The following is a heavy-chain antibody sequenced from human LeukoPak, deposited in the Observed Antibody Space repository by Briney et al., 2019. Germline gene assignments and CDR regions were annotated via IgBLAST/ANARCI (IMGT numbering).Heavy chain of an antibody. CDR2: ISGSGGST. D-gene: IGHD3-22*01. J-gene: IGHJ3*02. V-gene: IGHV3-23*01. CDR1: GFTFSSYA. Sequence: QTGGSLRLSCAASGFTFSSYAMSWVRQAPGKGLEWVSAISGSGGSTYYADSVKGRFTISRDNSKNTLYLQMNSLRAEDTAVYYCADYYDSSGTYDAFDIWGQGTMVTVSS. CDR3: ADYYDSSGTYDAFDI.